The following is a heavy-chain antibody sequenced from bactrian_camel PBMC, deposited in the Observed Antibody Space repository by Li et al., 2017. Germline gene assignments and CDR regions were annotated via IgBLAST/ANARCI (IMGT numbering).Heavy chain of an antibody. J-gene: IGHJ4*01. Sequence: HVQLVESGGGSVQAGGSLRLSCAASGYTYSMHCMGWFRQAPGKEREGVAGIDSDGRTSYADSVKGRFTISQDIANNTVHLKMNRLKPEDTGMYYCAAGFVRYDLLGDYEYNYWGQGTQVTVS. V-gene: IGHV3S53*01. D-gene: IGHD3*01. CDR2: IDSDGRT. CDR1: GYTYSMHC. CDR3: AAGFVRYDLLGDYEYNY.